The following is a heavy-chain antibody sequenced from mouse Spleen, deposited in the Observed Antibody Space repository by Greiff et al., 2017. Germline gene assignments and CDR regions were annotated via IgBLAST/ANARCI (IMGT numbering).Heavy chain of an antibody. J-gene: IGHJ4*01. CDR3: AAGYPYAMDY. CDR2: IYPGSGNT. Sequence: LMESGPELVKPGASVKISCKASGYTFTDYYINWVKQKPGQGLEWIGWIYPGSGNTKYNEKFKGKATLTVDTSSSTAYMQLSSLTSEDTAVYFCAAGYPYAMDYWGQGTSVTVSS. V-gene: IGHV1-84*02. CDR1: GYTFTDYY. D-gene: IGHD2-2*01.